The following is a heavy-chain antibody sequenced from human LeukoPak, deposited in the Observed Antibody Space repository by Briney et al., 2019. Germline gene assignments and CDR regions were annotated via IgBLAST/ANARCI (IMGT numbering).Heavy chain of an antibody. Sequence: ASVKVSCKASGYTFTSYYMHWVRQAPGQGLEWMGIINPSGGGTSYAQKFQGRVTMTRDTSTSTVYMELSSLRSEDTAVYYCARVWGPYCGGDCYPAYWGQGTLVTVSS. CDR2: INPSGGGT. CDR1: GYTFTSYY. CDR3: ARVWGPYCGGDCYPAY. V-gene: IGHV1-46*01. J-gene: IGHJ4*02. D-gene: IGHD2-21*02.